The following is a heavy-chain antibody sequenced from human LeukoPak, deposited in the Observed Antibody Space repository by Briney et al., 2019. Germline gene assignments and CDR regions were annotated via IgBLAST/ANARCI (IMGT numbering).Heavy chain of an antibody. Sequence: PSETLSLTCTVSGGSISSYYWSWIRQPPGKGLEWMGYIHSSGRTNYNPSLKSRITISVDTSKNQFSLKLTSVTAADTAVYYCARDYGDYEFIEWGQGTLVTVSS. CDR1: GGSISSYY. CDR2: IHSSGRT. CDR3: ARDYGDYEFIE. V-gene: IGHV4-59*01. J-gene: IGHJ4*02. D-gene: IGHD4-17*01.